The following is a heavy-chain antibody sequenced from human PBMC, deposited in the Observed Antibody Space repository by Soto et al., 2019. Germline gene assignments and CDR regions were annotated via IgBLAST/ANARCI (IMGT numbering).Heavy chain of an antibody. Sequence: PGGSLRLSCAVSGFTVSSNHMSWVRQAPGKGLEWVSVIYSGGNTYYADSVRGRFTISRDNSKNTLYLQMNSLRAEDTAVYYCARDLYCGGSCIDTFDIWGQGTMVAVSS. CDR3: ARDLYCGGSCIDTFDI. V-gene: IGHV3-53*01. CDR2: IYSGGNT. J-gene: IGHJ3*02. CDR1: GFTVSSNH. D-gene: IGHD2-21*01.